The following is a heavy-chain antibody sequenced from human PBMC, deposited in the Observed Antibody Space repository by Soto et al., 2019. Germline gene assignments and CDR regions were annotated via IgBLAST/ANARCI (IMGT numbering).Heavy chain of an antibody. Sequence: SETLSLTCTVSGGSISSYYWSWIRQPPGKGLEWIGYIYYSGSTNYNPSLKSRVTISVDTSKNQFSLKLSSVTAADTAVYYCARDTSWVGDKRYYGMDVWGQGTTVTVSS. CDR3: ARDTSWVGDKRYYGMDV. V-gene: IGHV4-59*01. D-gene: IGHD1-26*01. CDR2: IYYSGST. CDR1: GGSISSYY. J-gene: IGHJ6*02.